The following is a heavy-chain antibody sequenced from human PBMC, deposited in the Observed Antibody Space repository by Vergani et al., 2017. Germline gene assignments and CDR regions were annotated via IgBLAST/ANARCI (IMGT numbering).Heavy chain of an antibody. D-gene: IGHD3-10*01. CDR1: GGSISSYY. J-gene: IGHJ6*02. Sequence: QVQLQESGPGLVKPSETLSLTCTVSGGSISSYYWSWIRQPPGKGLEWIGDIYYSGSTNYNPSLKSRVTISVDTSKHQFSLKLSSVTAADTAVYYCARLGYYYGSGGMDFWGQGTTVTVSS. CDR3: ARLGYYYGSGGMDF. CDR2: IYYSGST. V-gene: IGHV4-59*01.